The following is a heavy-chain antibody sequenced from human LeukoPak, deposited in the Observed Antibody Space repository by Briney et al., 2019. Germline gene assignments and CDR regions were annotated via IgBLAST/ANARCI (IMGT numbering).Heavy chain of an antibody. CDR1: GFTFSNYA. CDR3: AKNPLGLRRPIDY. Sequence: PGGSLRLSCAASGFTFSNYAMSWVRQAPGKGLEWDSAISGSGGSTYYADSVKGRFTISRDNSKNTLYLQMNSLRAEDTAVYYCAKNPLGLRRPIDYWGQGTLVTVSS. V-gene: IGHV3-23*01. D-gene: IGHD2-15*01. J-gene: IGHJ4*02. CDR2: ISGSGGST.